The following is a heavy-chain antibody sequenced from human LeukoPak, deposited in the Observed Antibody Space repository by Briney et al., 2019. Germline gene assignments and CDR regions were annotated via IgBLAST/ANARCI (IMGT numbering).Heavy chain of an antibody. Sequence: PGGSLGLPCTASEFTVSRNYMLWVRQAPGKGLEWVSLIFSNGDTHYAGSVKGRFTISRDTSKNTVSLQMNSLRVEDTAMYYCTRDQMNYWGQGTLVTVSS. CDR2: IFSNGDT. CDR1: EFTVSRNY. D-gene: IGHD5-24*01. V-gene: IGHV3-53*01. J-gene: IGHJ4*02. CDR3: TRDQMNY.